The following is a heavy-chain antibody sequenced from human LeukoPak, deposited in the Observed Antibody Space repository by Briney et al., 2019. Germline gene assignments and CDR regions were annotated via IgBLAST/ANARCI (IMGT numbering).Heavy chain of an antibody. D-gene: IGHD1-14*01. CDR1: GYSLTELS. Sequence: ASVTVSCKVSGYSLTELSMHWVRQAPGKGLEWMGGFDPEDGETIYAQKFQGRVTMTEDTSTDTAYMELSSLRSEDTAVYYCATDRKVPGYYYYYYGMDVWGQGTTVTVSS. J-gene: IGHJ6*02. CDR3: ATDRKVPGYYYYYYGMDV. CDR2: FDPEDGET. V-gene: IGHV1-24*01.